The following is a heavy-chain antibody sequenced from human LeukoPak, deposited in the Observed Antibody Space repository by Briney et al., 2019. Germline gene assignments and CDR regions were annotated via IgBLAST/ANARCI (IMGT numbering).Heavy chain of an antibody. Sequence: GGSLRLSCAASGFPVSSTYMSWAPRARGRGVEGVSVIYRGGRNNYADSVKGRFTISRDNSKNTLYLQMNSLRAEDTAVYYCARAPRTYYYDSSGYYRSTFYFDYWGQGTLVTVSS. CDR1: GFPVSSTY. CDR2: IYRGGRN. D-gene: IGHD3-22*01. J-gene: IGHJ4*02. CDR3: ARAPRTYYYDSSGYYRSTFYFDY. V-gene: IGHV3-66*02.